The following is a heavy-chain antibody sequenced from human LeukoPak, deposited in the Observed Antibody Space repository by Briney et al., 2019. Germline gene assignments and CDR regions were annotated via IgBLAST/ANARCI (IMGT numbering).Heavy chain of an antibody. J-gene: IGHJ4*02. CDR3: ARLYYYDSHFDY. V-gene: IGHV4-61*08. CDR2: IYYSGST. CDR1: GGSISSGGYS. D-gene: IGHD3-22*01. Sequence: PSETLSLTCAVSGGSISSGGYSWSWIRQPPGKGLEWIGYIYYSGSTNYNPSLKSRVTISVDTSKNQFSLKLSSVTAADTAVYYCARLYYYDSHFDYWGQGTLVTVSS.